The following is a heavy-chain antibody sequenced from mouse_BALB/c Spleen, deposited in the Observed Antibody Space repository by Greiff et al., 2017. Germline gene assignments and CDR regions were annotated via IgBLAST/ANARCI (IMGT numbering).Heavy chain of an antibody. CDR3: ARRDYGSSYCDY. CDR2: ISYSGST. V-gene: IGHV3-2*02. D-gene: IGHD1-1*01. CDR1: GYSITSDYA. Sequence: EVQLQESGPGLVKPSQSLSLTCTVTGYSITSDYAWNWIRQFPGNKLEWMGYISYSGSTSYNPSLKSRISITRDTSKNQFFLQLNSVTTEDTATYYCARRDYGSSYCDYWGQGTTLTVSS. J-gene: IGHJ2*01.